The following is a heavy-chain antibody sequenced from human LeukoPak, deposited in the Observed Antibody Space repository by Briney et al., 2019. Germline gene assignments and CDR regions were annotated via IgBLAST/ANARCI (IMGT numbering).Heavy chain of an antibody. CDR2: ISGGGGNT. V-gene: IGHV3-23*01. J-gene: IGHJ3*02. D-gene: IGHD6-19*01. CDR3: AKISSGWEFDAFDI. Sequence: PGGSLRLSCAASGFTFSSYATSWVRQAPGKGLEWVSVISGGGGNTYYAASVKGRFTISRDNSKNTLYLQMSSLRAEDTAVYYCAKISSGWEFDAFDIWGQGTMVTVSS. CDR1: GFTFSSYA.